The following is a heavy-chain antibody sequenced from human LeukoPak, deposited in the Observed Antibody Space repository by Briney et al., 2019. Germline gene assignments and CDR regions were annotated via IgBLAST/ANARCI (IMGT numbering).Heavy chain of an antibody. D-gene: IGHD2-15*01. Sequence: ASETLSLTCTVSGGSISSGDYYWSWIRQPPGKGLEWIGYIYYSGSTYYNPSLKSRVTISVDTSKNQFSLKLSSVTAADTAVYYCARDPGIGYCSGGSCYSSLNNWFDPWGQGTLVTVSS. J-gene: IGHJ5*02. CDR1: GGSISSGDYY. CDR3: ARDPGIGYCSGGSCYSSLNNWFDP. CDR2: IYYSGST. V-gene: IGHV4-30-4*01.